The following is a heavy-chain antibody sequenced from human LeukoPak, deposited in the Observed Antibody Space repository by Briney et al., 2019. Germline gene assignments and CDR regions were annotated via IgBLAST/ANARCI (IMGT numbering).Heavy chain of an antibody. CDR2: ISARGDST. CDR1: GFTFSSYA. Sequence: GGSLRLSCAASGFTFSSYAVSWVRQAPGKGLEWVSAISARGDSTYYADSVEGRFTISRDNSKNTLYLQMNSLRGEDTALYYCARGAYGAYDYWGQGTLVTLSS. V-gene: IGHV3-23*01. D-gene: IGHD4-17*01. CDR3: ARGAYGAYDY. J-gene: IGHJ4*02.